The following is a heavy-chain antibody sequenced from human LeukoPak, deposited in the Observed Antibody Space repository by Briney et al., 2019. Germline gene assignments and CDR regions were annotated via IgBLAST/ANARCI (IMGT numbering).Heavy chain of an antibody. D-gene: IGHD2-21*01. CDR3: AKASCGGECYYAMDV. V-gene: IGHV3-23*01. Sequence: PGGSLRLSCAASGFTFSSNAMNWVRQAPGKGLEWVSRISGSGRNIYYADSVKGRFTISGDNSKNTLYLQMTSLRAEDTAVYYCAKASCGGECYYAMDVWGQGTTVTVSS. CDR1: GFTFSSNA. J-gene: IGHJ6*02. CDR2: ISGSGRNI.